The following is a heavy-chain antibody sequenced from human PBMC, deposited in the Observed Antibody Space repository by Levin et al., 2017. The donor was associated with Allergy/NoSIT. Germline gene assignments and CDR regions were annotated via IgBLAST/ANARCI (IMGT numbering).Heavy chain of an antibody. J-gene: IGHJ4*02. CDR1: GFTFTSSA. D-gene: IGHD6-13*01. CDR3: AAAGSSSWDQFDY. CDR2: IVVGSGNT. Sequence: ASVKVSCKASGFTFTSSAVQWVRQARGQRLERIRWIVVGSGNTNYAQNLQERVTITRDMSTSRAYMELSSLRSEDTAVYYCAAAGSSSWDQFDYWGQGTLVTVAA. V-gene: IGHV1-58*01.